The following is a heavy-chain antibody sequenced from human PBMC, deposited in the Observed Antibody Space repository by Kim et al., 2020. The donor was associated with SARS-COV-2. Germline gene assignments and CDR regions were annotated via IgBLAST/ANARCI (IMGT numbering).Heavy chain of an antibody. CDR2: IYYSGST. J-gene: IGHJ3*02. V-gene: IGHV4-31*03. D-gene: IGHD3-10*01. Sequence: SETLSLTCTVSGGSISSGGYYWSWIRQHPGKGLEWIGYIYYSGSTYYNPSLKSRVTISVDTSKNQFSLKLSSVTAADTAVYYCARVFSPYGSGSDNAFDIWGQGTMVTVSS. CDR1: GGSISSGGYY. CDR3: ARVFSPYGSGSDNAFDI.